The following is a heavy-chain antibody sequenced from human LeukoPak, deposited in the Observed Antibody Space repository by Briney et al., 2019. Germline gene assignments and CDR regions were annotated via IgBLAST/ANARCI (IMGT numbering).Heavy chain of an antibody. D-gene: IGHD3-10*01. V-gene: IGHV4-59*01. CDR3: AGSNYYGSGSYLRGYYYYGMDV. CDR1: GGSISSYY. J-gene: IGHJ6*02. CDR2: IYYGGST. Sequence: PSETLSLTCTVSGGSISSYYWSWIRQPPGKGLEWIGYIYYGGSTNYNPSLKSRVTISVDTSKNQFSLKLSSVTAADTAVYYCAGSNYYGSGSYLRGYYYYGMDVWGQGTTVTVSS.